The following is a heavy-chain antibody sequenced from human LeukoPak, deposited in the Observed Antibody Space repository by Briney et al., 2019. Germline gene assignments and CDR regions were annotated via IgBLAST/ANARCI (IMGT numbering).Heavy chain of an antibody. V-gene: IGHV5-51*01. CDR1: GYSFTSFW. CDR3: ARHPQQYGDYFSAYYFDY. CDR2: IYPGDSDT. Sequence: GESLKISCKGSGYSFTSFWIGWVRQMPGKGLEWMGIIYPGDSDTRYSPSFQGQVTISADKSISTAYLQWSSLKASDTAMYYCARHPQQYGDYFSAYYFDYWGQGTLVTVSS. J-gene: IGHJ4*02. D-gene: IGHD4-17*01.